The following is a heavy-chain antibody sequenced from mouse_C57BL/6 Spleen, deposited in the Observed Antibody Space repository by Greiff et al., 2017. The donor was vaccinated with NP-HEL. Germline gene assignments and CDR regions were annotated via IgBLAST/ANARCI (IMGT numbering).Heavy chain of an antibody. CDR3: ARCRSYYFDY. CDR2: IDPEDGET. J-gene: IGHJ2*01. Sequence: EVQLQQSGAELVKPGASVKLSCTASGFNIKDYYMHWVKQRTEQGLEWIGRIDPEDGETKYAQKFQGKATITADTSSNTAYLQLSSLTSEDTAVYYCARCRSYYFDYWGQGTTLTVSS. V-gene: IGHV14-2*01. CDR1: GFNIKDYY.